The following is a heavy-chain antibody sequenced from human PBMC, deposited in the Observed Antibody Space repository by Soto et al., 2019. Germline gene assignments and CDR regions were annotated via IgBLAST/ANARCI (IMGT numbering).Heavy chain of an antibody. CDR2: INHSGST. CDR1: GGSFSGYY. Sequence: SETLSLTCAVYGGSFSGYYWSWIRQPPGKGLEWIGEINHSGSTNYNPSLKSRVTISVDTSKNQFSLKLRSVTAADTAVYYCARGPSLYYYGSGSLLGDYYGMDVWGQGTTVTVSS. V-gene: IGHV4-34*01. D-gene: IGHD3-10*01. J-gene: IGHJ6*02. CDR3: ARGPSLYYYGSGSLLGDYYGMDV.